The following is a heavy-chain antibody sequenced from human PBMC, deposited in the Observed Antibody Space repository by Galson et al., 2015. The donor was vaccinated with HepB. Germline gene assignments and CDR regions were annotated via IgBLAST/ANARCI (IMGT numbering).Heavy chain of an antibody. J-gene: IGHJ6*04. CDR2: INSDGSST. CDR1: GFTFSSYW. Sequence: SLRLSCAASGFTFSSYWMHWVRQAPGKGLVWVSRINSDGSSTSYADSVKGRFTISRDNAKNTLYLQMNSLRAEDTAVYYCARDRTIFGVVPPTPDLELDVWGKGTTVTVSS. D-gene: IGHD3-3*01. CDR3: ARDRTIFGVVPPTPDLELDV. V-gene: IGHV3-74*01.